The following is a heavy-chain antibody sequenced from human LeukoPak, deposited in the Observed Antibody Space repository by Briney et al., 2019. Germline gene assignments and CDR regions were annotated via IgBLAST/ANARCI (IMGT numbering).Heavy chain of an antibody. CDR3: ARDVFLGAVAGRRADY. CDR2: INVGNGNT. V-gene: IGHV1-3*03. D-gene: IGHD6-19*01. Sequence: GASVKVSCKASGYTFSTYAIHWVRQAPGQRLEWMGWINVGNGNTKYSQDFQGRVTITRDTSASTAYMELSSLRSEDTAVYYCARDVFLGAVAGRRADYWGQGTLVTVSS. CDR1: GYTFSTYA. J-gene: IGHJ4*02.